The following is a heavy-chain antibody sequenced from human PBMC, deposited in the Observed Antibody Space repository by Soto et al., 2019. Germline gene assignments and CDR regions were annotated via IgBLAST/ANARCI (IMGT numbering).Heavy chain of an antibody. CDR2: IYYSGST. CDR1: GGSISSGGYY. J-gene: IGHJ6*02. Sequence: QVQLQESGPGLVKPSQTLSLTCTVSGGSISSGGYYWSWIRQHPGKGLEWSGYIYYSGSTNYNPFLKSRVTRSVDTSKDQFSLKLSSVTAADTAVYYCARDFTDSSGPTLGMGVWGQGTTVTVSS. V-gene: IGHV4-31*03. D-gene: IGHD6-19*01. CDR3: ARDFTDSSGPTLGMGV.